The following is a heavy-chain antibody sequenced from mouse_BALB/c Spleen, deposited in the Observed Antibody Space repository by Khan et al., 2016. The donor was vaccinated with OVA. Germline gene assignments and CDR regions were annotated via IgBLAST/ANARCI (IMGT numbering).Heavy chain of an antibody. V-gene: IGHV9-3-1*01. Sequence: QIQLVQSGPELKKPGVTVKISCKASGYTFTTYGMNWVKQAPGKGLKWMGWINTYTGEPTYVDDFKGRFAFSLATSASTAYLQINNLKNEDTATYCCARVGYSGTMDYWGQGTSVTGSS. J-gene: IGHJ4*01. CDR1: GYTFTTYG. D-gene: IGHD2-14*01. CDR3: ARVGYSGTMDY. CDR2: INTYTGEP.